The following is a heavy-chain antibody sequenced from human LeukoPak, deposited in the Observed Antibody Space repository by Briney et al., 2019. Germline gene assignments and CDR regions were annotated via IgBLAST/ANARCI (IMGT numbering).Heavy chain of an antibody. CDR3: ARRYGYCGGDCYPVDWHFDL. CDR1: GGSITSYY. J-gene: IGHJ2*01. V-gene: IGHV4-59*08. D-gene: IGHD2-21*02. CDR2: ISYSGST. Sequence: SETLSLTCTVSGGSITSYYWSWIRQSPAKGLEWIGYISYSGSTNYNPSLKGRVTISVDTSRNQFSLKLSSVTATDTAVYYCARRYGYCGGDCYPVDWHFDLWGRGTLVTVSS.